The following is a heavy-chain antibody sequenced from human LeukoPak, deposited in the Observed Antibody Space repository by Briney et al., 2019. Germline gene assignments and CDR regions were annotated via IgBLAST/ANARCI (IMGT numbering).Heavy chain of an antibody. CDR1: GFTFSDYY. D-gene: IGHD3-10*01. Sequence: GGSLRLSCAASGFTFSDYYMSWIRQAPGKGLEWVSYIRSSGSTIYCADSVKGRFTISRDNAKNSLYLQMSSLRAEDTAVYYCARDWRYYGSGSYFDYWGQGTLVTVSS. CDR2: IRSSGSTI. V-gene: IGHV3-11*01. J-gene: IGHJ4*02. CDR3: ARDWRYYGSGSYFDY.